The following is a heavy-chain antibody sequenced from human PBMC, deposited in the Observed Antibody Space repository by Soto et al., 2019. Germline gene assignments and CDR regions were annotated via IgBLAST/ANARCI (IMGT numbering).Heavy chain of an antibody. CDR1: GYTFTGYY. Sequence: QVQLVQSGAEVKKPGASVKVSCKASGYTFTGYYMHWVRQAPGQGLEWMGWINPNSGGTNYAQKFQGRVTMTRDTSISTAYMELYRLRSDDTAVYYCARFWPTGYCSGGSCYRWFDPWGQGTLVTVSS. J-gene: IGHJ5*02. CDR3: ARFWPTGYCSGGSCYRWFDP. CDR2: INPNSGGT. D-gene: IGHD2-15*01. V-gene: IGHV1-2*02.